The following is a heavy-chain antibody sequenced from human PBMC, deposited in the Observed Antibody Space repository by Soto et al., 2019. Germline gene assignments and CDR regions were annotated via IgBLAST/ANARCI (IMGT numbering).Heavy chain of an antibody. D-gene: IGHD6-19*01. CDR3: PTGIAVAVYYWYFDL. Sequence: EVQLVESGGGLVKPGGSLRLSCAASGFTFSNAWMNWVRQAPGKGLEWVGRIKSKTDGGTTDYAAPVKGRFTISRDDSRITLYLQMNSLKTEDTAVYYCPTGIAVAVYYWYFDLWGRGTLVTVSS. J-gene: IGHJ2*01. V-gene: IGHV3-15*07. CDR1: GFTFSNAW. CDR2: IKSKTDGGTT.